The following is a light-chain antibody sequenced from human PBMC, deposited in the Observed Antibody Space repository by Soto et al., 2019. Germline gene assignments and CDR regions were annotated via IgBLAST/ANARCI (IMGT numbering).Light chain of an antibody. Sequence: DIQMTQSPSTRSASVGEGVTITCLASQSISGWLAWYQQKPGKAPKLLIYKASSLQSGVPSRFGGSGSGTEFTLTISSLRPDDFATYYCQQYNSYWTFGQGTKVDIK. CDR2: KAS. J-gene: IGKJ1*01. V-gene: IGKV1-5*03. CDR3: QQYNSYWT. CDR1: QSISGW.